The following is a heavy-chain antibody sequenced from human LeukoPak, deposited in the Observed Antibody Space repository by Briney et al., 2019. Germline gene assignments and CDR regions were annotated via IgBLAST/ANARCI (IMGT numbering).Heavy chain of an antibody. CDR1: GFTFSSYA. D-gene: IGHD3-3*01. Sequence: GGSLRLSCAASGFTFSSYAMSWVRQAPGKGLEWVSVIYSGGSTYYADSVKGRFTISRDNSKNTLYLQMNSLRAEDTAVYYCARVIATYYDFWSGYYVDYWGQGTLVTVSS. CDR2: IYSGGST. V-gene: IGHV3-53*01. CDR3: ARVIATYYDFWSGYYVDY. J-gene: IGHJ4*02.